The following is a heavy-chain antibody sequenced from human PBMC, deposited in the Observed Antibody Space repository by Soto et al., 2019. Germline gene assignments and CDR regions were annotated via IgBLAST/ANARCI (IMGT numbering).Heavy chain of an antibody. V-gene: IGHV4-30-2*01. CDR3: ARGGGSDSFDY. Sequence: SETLSLTCTASGASVTFGGYSWSWIRQTPGKGLEWIGYINHLETTFYNPSFESRLTLSIDRAKNQFSLKLHSMSAADRAVYFCARGGGSDSFDYWGQGILVTVSS. CDR1: GASVTFGGYS. J-gene: IGHJ4*02. D-gene: IGHD1-26*01. CDR2: INHLETT.